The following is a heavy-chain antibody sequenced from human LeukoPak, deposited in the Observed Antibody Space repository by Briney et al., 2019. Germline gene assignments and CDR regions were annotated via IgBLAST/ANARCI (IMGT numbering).Heavy chain of an antibody. Sequence: KSSETLSLTCAVYGGSFSGYYWSWIRQPPGKGLEWIGEINHSGSTNYNPSLKSRVTISVDTSKNQFSLKLSSVTAADTAVYYCLTGGNRGVDYFDYWGQGTLVTVSS. CDR1: GGSFSGYY. V-gene: IGHV4-34*01. CDR2: INHSGST. J-gene: IGHJ4*02. CDR3: LTGGNRGVDYFDY. D-gene: IGHD3-16*01.